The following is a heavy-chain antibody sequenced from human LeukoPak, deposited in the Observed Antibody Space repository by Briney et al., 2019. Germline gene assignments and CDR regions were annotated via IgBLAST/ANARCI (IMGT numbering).Heavy chain of an antibody. CDR3: ARDSAYDYVWGSLVYYYYYMDV. J-gene: IGHJ6*03. CDR2: ISAYNGNT. CDR1: GYTFTSYG. Sequence: ASEKVSCKASGYTFTSYGISWVRQAPGQGLEWMGWISAYNGNTNYAQKLQGRVTMTTDTSTSTAYMELRSLRSDDTAVYYCARDSAYDYVWGSLVYYYYYMDVWGKGTTVTVSS. V-gene: IGHV1-18*01. D-gene: IGHD3-16*01.